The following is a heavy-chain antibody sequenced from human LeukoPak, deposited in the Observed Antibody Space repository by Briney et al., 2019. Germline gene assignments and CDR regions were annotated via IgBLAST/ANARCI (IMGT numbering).Heavy chain of an antibody. CDR2: INPRSGGT. CDR1: GYTFTGYY. D-gene: IGHD2-2*01. CDR3: VRDRTKYCSSTSCPLDY. V-gene: IGHV1-2*02. J-gene: IGHJ4*02. Sequence: GASVKVSCKASGYTFTGYYLHWVRQAPGQGLEWMGWINPRSGGTNYAQKFQGRVTMTRDTSISTAYMELSRLRSDDTAVYYCVRDRTKYCSSTSCPLDYWGQGTLVTVSS.